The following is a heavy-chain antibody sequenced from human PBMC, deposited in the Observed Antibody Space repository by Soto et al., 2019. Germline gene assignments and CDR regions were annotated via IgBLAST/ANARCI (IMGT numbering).Heavy chain of an antibody. CDR2: IWYDGSNK. D-gene: IGHD5-18*01. CDR1: GFTFSSYG. V-gene: IGHV3-33*01. Sequence: GSLRLSCAASGFTFSSYGMHWVRQAPGKGLEWVAVIWYDGSNKYYADSVKGRFTISRDNSKNTLYLQMNSLRAEDTAVYYCARESLHSSPGPFDYWGQGTLVTVSS. J-gene: IGHJ4*02. CDR3: ARESLHSSPGPFDY.